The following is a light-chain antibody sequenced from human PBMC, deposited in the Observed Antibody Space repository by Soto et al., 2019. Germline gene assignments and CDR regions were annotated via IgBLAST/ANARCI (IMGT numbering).Light chain of an antibody. CDR1: QSISGSY. J-gene: IGKJ2*01. CDR3: QQSYSTPLYT. CDR2: AAS. Sequence: DIQMNQSPSSLSASVGDRVTITCRASQSISGSYLNWYHQKPGKAPKLLIYAASNLQSGVPSRFSGSGSGTDFTLTISSLQPEDFATYYCQQSYSTPLYTFGQGTKVDIK. V-gene: IGKV1-39*01.